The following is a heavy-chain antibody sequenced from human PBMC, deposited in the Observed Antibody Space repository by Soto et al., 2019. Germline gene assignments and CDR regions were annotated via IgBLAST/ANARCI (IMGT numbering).Heavy chain of an antibody. D-gene: IGHD2-15*01. J-gene: IGHJ4*02. CDR2: IYYGGTT. Sequence: SETLSLTCDVSVEPMTGGYYWGWIRQSPVKGLEWIGSIYYGGTTYYNPSLSSRLAISIDTSKNQFSLRLSSVTAADTALYYCARGWYYFDFWGQGTLVTVSS. CDR3: ARGWYYFDF. V-gene: IGHV4-38-2*01. CDR1: VEPMTGGYY.